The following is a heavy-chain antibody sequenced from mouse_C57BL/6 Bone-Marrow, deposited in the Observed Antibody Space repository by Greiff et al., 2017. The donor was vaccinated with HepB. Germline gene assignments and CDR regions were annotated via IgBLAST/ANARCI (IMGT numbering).Heavy chain of an antibody. V-gene: IGHV6-3*01. J-gene: IGHJ4*01. CDR3: TASYYYGSSYDAMDY. CDR2: IRLKSDNYAT. CDR1: GFTFSNYW. D-gene: IGHD1-1*01. Sequence: EVHLVESGGGLVQPGGSMKLSCVASGFTFSNYWMNWVRQSPEKGLEWVAQIRLKSDNYATHYAESVKGRFTISRDDSKSSVYLQMNNLRAEDTGIYYCTASYYYGSSYDAMDYWGQGTSVTVSS.